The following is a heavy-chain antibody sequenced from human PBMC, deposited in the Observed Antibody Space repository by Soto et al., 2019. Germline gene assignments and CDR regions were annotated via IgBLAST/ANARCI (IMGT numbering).Heavy chain of an antibody. J-gene: IGHJ6*02. CDR2: IVPLFGAA. V-gene: IGHV1-69*13. D-gene: IGHD3-22*01. CDR1: GGTFGSYA. CDR3: AGDHDYYDNSGYSEEAYYYGMDX. Sequence: ASVKVSCKASGGTFGSYAISWVRQAPGQGLEWMGGIVPLFGAANYAQKFQGRVTITADESTSTAYMELSSLRSEDTAVYYCAGDHDYYDNSGYSEEAYYYGMDXWGQGTTVTVS.